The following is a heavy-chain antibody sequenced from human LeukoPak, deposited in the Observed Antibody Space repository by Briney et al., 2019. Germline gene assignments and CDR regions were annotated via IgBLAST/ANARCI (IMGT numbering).Heavy chain of an antibody. CDR2: MNPNSGNT. J-gene: IGHJ3*02. V-gene: IGHV1-8*01. CDR1: GYTFTSYD. D-gene: IGHD6-13*01. CDR3: ARGRRVAAAGANAFDI. Sequence: GASVKVSCKASGYTFTSYDINWVRQATGQGLEWMGWMNPNSGNTGYAQKFQGRVTMTRNTPISTAYMELSSLRSEDTAVYYCARGRRVAAAGANAFDIWGQGTMVTVSS.